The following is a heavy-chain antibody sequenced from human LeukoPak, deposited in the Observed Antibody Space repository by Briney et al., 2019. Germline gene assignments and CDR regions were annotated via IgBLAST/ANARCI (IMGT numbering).Heavy chain of an antibody. CDR3: ARHNILRIYYYDSSGYDFDY. CDR2: IYHSGST. D-gene: IGHD3-22*01. J-gene: IGHJ4*02. CDR1: GYSISSGYY. V-gene: IGHV4-38-2*02. Sequence: SETLSLTCTVSGYSISSGYYWGWIRQPPGKGLEWIGSIYHSGSTYYNPSLKSRVTISVDTSKNQFSLKLSSVTAADTAVYYCARHNILRIYYYDSSGYDFDYWGQGTLVTVSS.